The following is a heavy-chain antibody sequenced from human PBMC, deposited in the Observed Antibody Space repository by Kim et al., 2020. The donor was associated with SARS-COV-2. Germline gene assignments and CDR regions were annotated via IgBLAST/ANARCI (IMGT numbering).Heavy chain of an antibody. CDR2: IKSKTDGGTT. Sequence: GGSLRLSCAASGFTFSNAWMSWVRQAPGKGLEWVGRIKSKTDGGTTDYAAPVKGRFTISRDDSKNTLYLQMNSLKTEDTAVYYCTTRSLEGFLEWLFQDDYYYGMDVWGQGTTVTVSS. J-gene: IGHJ6*02. D-gene: IGHD3-3*01. CDR1: GFTFSNAW. V-gene: IGHV3-15*01. CDR3: TTRSLEGFLEWLFQDDYYYGMDV.